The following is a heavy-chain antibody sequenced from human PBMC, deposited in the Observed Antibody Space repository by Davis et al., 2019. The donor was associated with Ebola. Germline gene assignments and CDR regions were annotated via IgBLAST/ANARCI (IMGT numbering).Heavy chain of an antibody. J-gene: IGHJ4*02. V-gene: IGHV6-1*01. CDR2: TYYTSNKWYS. D-gene: IGHD5-12*01. CDR1: GDGVSTNS. Sequence: PSETLSLTCAISGDGVSTNSWNWIRQSPSRGLEWLGRTYYTSNKWYSDYAVSVKSRITINPDTSKNQFSLQLNSVTPEDTAVYYCARGWLRSGFDSWGQGAPVTVSS. CDR3: ARGWLRSGFDS.